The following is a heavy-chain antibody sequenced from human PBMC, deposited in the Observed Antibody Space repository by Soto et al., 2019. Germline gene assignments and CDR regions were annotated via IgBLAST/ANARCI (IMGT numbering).Heavy chain of an antibody. V-gene: IGHV4-59*01. CDR2: IYYSGST. CDR1: GGSISSYY. CDR3: ARGWAAAGIDYYGMDV. Sequence: QVQLQESGPGLVKPSETLSLTCTVSGGSISSYYWSWIRQPPGKGLEWIGYIYYSGSTYYNPSLKCRVTISVATSKNQFSLKLSSVTAADTAVYYCARGWAAAGIDYYGMDVWGQGTTVTVSS. D-gene: IGHD6-13*01. J-gene: IGHJ6*02.